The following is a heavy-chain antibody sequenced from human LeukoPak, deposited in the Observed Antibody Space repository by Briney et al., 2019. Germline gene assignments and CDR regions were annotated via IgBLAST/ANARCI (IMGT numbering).Heavy chain of an antibody. CDR2: IYSGGST. Sequence: GASLRLSCAASGFTFSNYAMSWVRQAPGKGLEWVSVIYSGGSTYYADSVKGRFTISRDNSKNTLYLQMNSLRAEDTAVYYCARDSGNYYFDYWGQGTLVTVSS. D-gene: IGHD4-23*01. CDR3: ARDSGNYYFDY. J-gene: IGHJ4*02. V-gene: IGHV3-66*02. CDR1: GFTFSNYA.